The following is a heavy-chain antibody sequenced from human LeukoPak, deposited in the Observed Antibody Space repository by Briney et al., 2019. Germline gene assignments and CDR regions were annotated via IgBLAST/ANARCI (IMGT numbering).Heavy chain of an antibody. J-gene: IGHJ4*02. Sequence: ASVKVSCKASGYTFTNYYMHWVRQAPGQGLEWMGIINPSGGSTGYAQKFQGRFTMTRDTSTTTVYMELSSLRSEDTAVYYCARDREEGYNSYYFDSRGQGTLVIVSS. CDR2: INPSGGST. CDR3: ARDREEGYNSYYFDS. D-gene: IGHD5-24*01. V-gene: IGHV1-46*01. CDR1: GYTFTNYY.